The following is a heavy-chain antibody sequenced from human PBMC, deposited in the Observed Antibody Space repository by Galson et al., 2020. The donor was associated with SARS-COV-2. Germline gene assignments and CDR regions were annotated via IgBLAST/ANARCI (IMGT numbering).Heavy chain of an antibody. J-gene: IGHJ4*02. D-gene: IGHD3-10*01. Sequence: TLSLTSALYGESFSGYSCTWIRQSPGKGLEWIGEVQQTGTTNYNPSLKSRVTMSVDRSKNQFALKLKSVTAADTAVYFCARGGGHYTSGSFLGYWGQGTLVTVSS. CDR1: GESFSGYS. V-gene: IGHV4-34*01. CDR3: ARGGGHYTSGSFLGY. CDR2: VQQTGTT.